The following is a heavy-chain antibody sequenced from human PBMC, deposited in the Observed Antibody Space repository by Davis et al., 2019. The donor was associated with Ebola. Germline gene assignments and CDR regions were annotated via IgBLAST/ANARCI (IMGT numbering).Heavy chain of an antibody. V-gene: IGHV1-46*01. CDR1: GYTLVSYY. CDR3: ARRRDYDAFDI. D-gene: IGHD2-21*01. J-gene: IGHJ3*02. Sequence: ASVKVSCKASGYTLVSYYAHWVRQAPGQGLEWMGIINPSGGTTTYAQKFQGRVTMTRDTSTNTLYMELRSLRSDDTAVYYCARRRDYDAFDIWGQGTMVTVSS. CDR2: INPSGGTT.